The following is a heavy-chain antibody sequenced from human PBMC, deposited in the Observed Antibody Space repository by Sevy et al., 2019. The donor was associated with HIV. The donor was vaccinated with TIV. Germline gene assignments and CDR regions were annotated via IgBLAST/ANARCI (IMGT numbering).Heavy chain of an antibody. CDR3: ATDDDCESNSYFSHYYALDV. J-gene: IGHJ6*02. CDR2: IYTNGRA. V-gene: IGHV4-4*07. D-gene: IGHD4-4*01. CDR1: GDSMNRHY. Sequence: SETLSLTCTVSGDSMNRHYWAWLRQPAGKGLEWIGRIYTNGRATYNPSLKSRVTISIDTSSNQFSLTLRSVTAADTAVYYCATDDDCESNSYFSHYYALDVWGQGTTVTVSS.